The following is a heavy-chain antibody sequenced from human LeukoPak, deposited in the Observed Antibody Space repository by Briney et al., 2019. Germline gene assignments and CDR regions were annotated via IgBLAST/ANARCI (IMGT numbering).Heavy chain of an antibody. V-gene: IGHV3-23*01. CDR3: AKADSSSNEFDY. D-gene: IGHD6-13*01. Sequence: SGGSLRLSCAASGFTFSSYAMSWVRQAPGKGLEWVSAISGSGGSTYYADSVKGRFTISRDNSKNTLYLQMNSLRAEDTAVYYCAKADSSSNEFDYWGQGTLVTVSS. CDR2: ISGSGGST. CDR1: GFTFSSYA. J-gene: IGHJ4*02.